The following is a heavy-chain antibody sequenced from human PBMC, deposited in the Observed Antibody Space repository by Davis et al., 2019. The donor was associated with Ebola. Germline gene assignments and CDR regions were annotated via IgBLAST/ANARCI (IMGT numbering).Heavy chain of an antibody. CDR1: GFTVSSAY. V-gene: IGHV3-53*03. Sequence: PGGSLRLSCTASGFTVSSAYMSWVRQTPGKSLEWVSSIYRGGNTYNADSVKGRVSVSRGDSKNTVSLQMHSLTPDDAAVYYCVRGGGVVPYWYYMDVWGKGTTVTVSS. CDR3: VRGGGVVPYWYYMDV. CDR2: IYRGGNT. D-gene: IGHD3-16*01. J-gene: IGHJ6*03.